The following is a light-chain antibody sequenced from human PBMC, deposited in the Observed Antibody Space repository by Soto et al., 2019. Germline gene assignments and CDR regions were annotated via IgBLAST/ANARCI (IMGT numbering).Light chain of an antibody. J-gene: IGKJ1*01. V-gene: IGKV3-20*01. CDR1: QPVSSNC. CDR3: QQYGSSPRT. Sequence: VLTQSPVTLSLSPGESAALSCRASQPVSSNCLAWYQKKPGQAPRLINYGVSSRDTGIPNRFSASGTGIDFTLTISRLEPEDFAVYYCQQYGSSPRTFAQGTKVDI. CDR2: GVS.